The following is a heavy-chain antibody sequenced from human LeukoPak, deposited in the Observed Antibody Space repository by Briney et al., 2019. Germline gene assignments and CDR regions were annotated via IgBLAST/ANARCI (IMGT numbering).Heavy chain of an antibody. J-gene: IGHJ5*02. CDR3: ARSGIGWFDP. CDR1: GGSIGSYY. D-gene: IGHD1-1*01. CDR2: IYYSGST. V-gene: IGHV4-59*01. Sequence: SETLSLTCTVSGGSIGSYYWSWIRQPPGKGLEWIGYIYYSGSTNYNPSLKSRVTISVDTSKNQFSLKLSSVTAADTAVYYCARSGIGWFDPWGQGTLVTVSS.